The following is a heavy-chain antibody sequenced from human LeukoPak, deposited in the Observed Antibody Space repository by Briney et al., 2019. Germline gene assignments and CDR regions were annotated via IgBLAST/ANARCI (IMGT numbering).Heavy chain of an antibody. J-gene: IGHJ6*03. CDR2: IYYSGST. CDR3: ARTNYYFYYMDV. V-gene: IGHV4-39*01. CDR1: GGPINGNDYY. Sequence: KPSETLSLTCTVSGGPINGNDYYWGWIRQPPGKGLEWIGSIYYSGSTYYNPSLKSRVTISVDPSKNQFFLRLSSVTAADTALYYCARTNYYFYYMDVWGRGTTVTVSS. D-gene: IGHD2-8*01.